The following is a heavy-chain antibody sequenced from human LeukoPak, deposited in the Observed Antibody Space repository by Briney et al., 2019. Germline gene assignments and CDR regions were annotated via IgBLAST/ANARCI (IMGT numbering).Heavy chain of an antibody. V-gene: IGHV4-61*02. J-gene: IGHJ4*02. CDR2: IYTSGST. Sequence: PSETLSLTCTVSGGSISSSSYYWGWIRQPAGKGLEWIGRIYTSGSTNYNPSLKSRVTISVDTSKNQFSLKLSSVTAANTAVYYCARDGMVRGVPYWGQGTLVTVSS. CDR3: ARDGMVRGVPY. D-gene: IGHD3-10*01. CDR1: GGSISSSSYY.